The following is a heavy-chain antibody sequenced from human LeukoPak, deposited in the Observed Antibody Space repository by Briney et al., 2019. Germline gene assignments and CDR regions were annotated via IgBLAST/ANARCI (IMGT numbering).Heavy chain of an antibody. J-gene: IGHJ6*02. V-gene: IGHV3-23*01. D-gene: IGHD2-15*01. Sequence: GGSLRLSCAASGFTFSSYAMSWVRQAPGKGLEWVSAISGSGGSTYYADSVKGRFTISRDNSKNTLYLQMNSLRAEDTAVYYCAKGCSGGSCYYGMDVWGQGTTVTVSS. CDR3: AKGCSGGSCYYGMDV. CDR1: GFTFSSYA. CDR2: ISGSGGST.